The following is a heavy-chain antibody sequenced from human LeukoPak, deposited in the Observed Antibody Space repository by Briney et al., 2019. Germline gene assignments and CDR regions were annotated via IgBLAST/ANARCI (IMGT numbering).Heavy chain of an antibody. CDR2: ISDSGGST. Sequence: PGGSLRLSCAASRFTFSSYDMSWVRQAPGKGLEWVSSISDSGGSTYYADSAKGRFTISRDNSKNTLYLQMTNLRAADTAVYYCAKDLSRAVAADWFDPWDQGSLVTVSS. J-gene: IGHJ5*02. D-gene: IGHD6-19*01. CDR3: AKDLSRAVAADWFDP. CDR1: RFTFSSYD. V-gene: IGHV3-23*01.